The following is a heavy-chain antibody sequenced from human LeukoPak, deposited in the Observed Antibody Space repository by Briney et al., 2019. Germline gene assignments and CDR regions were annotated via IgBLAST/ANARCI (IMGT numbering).Heavy chain of an antibody. CDR3: ARDKGQYGSGTPGFTWFDP. J-gene: IGHJ5*02. CDR1: GGSISSSNYY. D-gene: IGHD3-10*01. V-gene: IGHV4-39*07. Sequence: SETLSLTCTVSGGSISSSNYYWGWIRQPPGKGLEWIGSNYNPSLKSRVIVSLDKSKNQFSLKLSSVTAADTAIYYCARDKGQYGSGTPGFTWFDPWGQGTLVTVSS.